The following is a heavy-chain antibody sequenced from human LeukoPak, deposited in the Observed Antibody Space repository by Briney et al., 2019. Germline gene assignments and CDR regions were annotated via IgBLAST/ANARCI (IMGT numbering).Heavy chain of an antibody. CDR1: GGSFSGYY. CDR3: ARGFRGDNFDY. V-gene: IGHV4-34*01. CDR2: IYYSGST. D-gene: IGHD7-27*01. Sequence: SETLSLTCAVYGGSFSGYYWSWIRQPPGKGLEWIGSIYYSGSTYYNPSLKSRVTISVDTSKNQFSLRLSSVTAADTAVYFCARGFRGDNFDYWGQGTLVTVSS. J-gene: IGHJ4*02.